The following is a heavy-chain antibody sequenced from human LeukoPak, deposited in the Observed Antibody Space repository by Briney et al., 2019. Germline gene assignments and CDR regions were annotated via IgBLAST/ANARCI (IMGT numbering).Heavy chain of an antibody. CDR2: INAGNGNT. CDR3: ARAGRDGYNCYDY. Sequence: ASVKASCKASGYTFTSYAMHWVRQAPGQRLEWMGWINAGNGNTKYSQKFQGRVTITRDTSASTAYMELSSLRSEDTAVYYCARAGRDGYNCYDYWGQGTLVTVSS. D-gene: IGHD5-24*01. CDR1: GYTFTSYA. V-gene: IGHV1-3*01. J-gene: IGHJ4*02.